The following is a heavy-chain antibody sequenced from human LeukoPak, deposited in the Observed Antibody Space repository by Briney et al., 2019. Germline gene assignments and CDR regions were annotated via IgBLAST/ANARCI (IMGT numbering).Heavy chain of an antibody. CDR1: GFTFSNYA. D-gene: IGHD1-26*01. CDR3: AREFKVGTTTLSFDI. CDR2: ISDNGGGT. J-gene: IGHJ3*02. Sequence: PGASLRLSCAASGFTFSNYAMSWVRQAPGQGLEWVSAISDNGGGTYYADSAKGRFTVSRDNSKNTLYLQMNSLRAEDTAVYYCAREFKVGTTTLSFDIWGQGTMVTVSS. V-gene: IGHV3-23*01.